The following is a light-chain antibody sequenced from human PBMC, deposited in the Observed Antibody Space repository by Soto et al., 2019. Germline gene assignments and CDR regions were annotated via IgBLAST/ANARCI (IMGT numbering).Light chain of an antibody. J-gene: IGKJ2*01. Sequence: DIPMTQSPSSLSASVGERVTITCRANQSISSYLNWYQQKPGKAPKLLIYAASTLHRGVPSRFSGSGSGTDFTLTIRSLQLDDFATYYCQQSYRTPYPFGQGTKVDIK. CDR3: QQSYRTPYP. V-gene: IGKV1-39*01. CDR1: QSISSY. CDR2: AAS.